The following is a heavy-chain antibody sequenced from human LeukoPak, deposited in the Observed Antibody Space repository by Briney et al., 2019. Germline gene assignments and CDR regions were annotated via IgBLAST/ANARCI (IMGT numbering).Heavy chain of an antibody. D-gene: IGHD3-22*01. Sequence: PVGSLRLSCAASGFTFSSYGMHWVRQAPGKGLEGVTVIWYDGSNKYYADSVKGRFAISRDNSKNTLYLQLNSLRAEDPAVYCCAKDILNDYYDSSGLDYWGQGTLVTVSS. V-gene: IGHV3-33*06. CDR3: AKDILNDYYDSSGLDY. J-gene: IGHJ4*02. CDR2: IWYDGSNK. CDR1: GFTFSSYG.